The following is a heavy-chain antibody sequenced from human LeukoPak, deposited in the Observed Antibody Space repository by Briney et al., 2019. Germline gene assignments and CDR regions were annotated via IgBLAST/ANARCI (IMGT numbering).Heavy chain of an antibody. CDR2: IYTSGST. CDR3: ARVRGYCSSTSCHYYFDY. Sequence: PSETLSLTCTVSGDSISSGIHYWNWIRQPAGKGLEWIGRIYTSGSTNYNPSLKSRVTISVDTSKNQFSLKLSSVTAADTAVYYCARVRGYCSSTSCHYYFDYWGQGTLVTVSS. J-gene: IGHJ4*02. V-gene: IGHV4-61*02. CDR1: GDSISSGIHY. D-gene: IGHD2-2*01.